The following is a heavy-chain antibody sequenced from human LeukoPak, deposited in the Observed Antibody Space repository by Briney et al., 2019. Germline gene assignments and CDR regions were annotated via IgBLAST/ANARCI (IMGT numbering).Heavy chain of an antibody. J-gene: IGHJ3*02. D-gene: IGHD3-9*01. CDR2: INPHSGDT. V-gene: IGHV1-2*02. CDR1: GYTLTDHY. Sequence: RASVEVSCKASGYTLTDHYMHWVRQAPRQGLEWMGWINPHSGDTNYAQKFQGRVSMTRDTSISTAYMELSGLTSDDTAVYFCARDRSFCDLLTGFYIHDSIDIWGQGTMVTVYS. CDR3: ARDRSFCDLLTGFYIHDSIDI.